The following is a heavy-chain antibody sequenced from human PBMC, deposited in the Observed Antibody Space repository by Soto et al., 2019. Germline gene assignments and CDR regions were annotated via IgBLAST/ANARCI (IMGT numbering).Heavy chain of an antibody. CDR1: GFTFSSYA. D-gene: IGHD5-12*01. Sequence: GGSLRLSCAASGFTFSSYAMSWVRQAPGKGLEWVSAISGSGGSTYYADSVKGRFTISRDNSKNTLYLQMNSLRAEDTAVYYCAKDGKLSGYDSNPNDAFDIWGQGTMVTVSS. J-gene: IGHJ3*02. CDR2: ISGSGGST. V-gene: IGHV3-23*01. CDR3: AKDGKLSGYDSNPNDAFDI.